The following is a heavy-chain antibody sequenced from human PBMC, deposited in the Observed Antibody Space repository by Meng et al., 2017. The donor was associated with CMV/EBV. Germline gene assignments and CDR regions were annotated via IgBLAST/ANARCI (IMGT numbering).Heavy chain of an antibody. CDR3: AKGWELPPFDY. D-gene: IGHD2-15*01. Sequence: EGLLLGAGGGLVQPGGSLRLSCAAPGFTFSSYAMGWVRQAPGKGLEWVSAISGSGGSTYYADSVKGRFTISRDNSKNTLYLQMNSLRAEDTAVYYCAKGWELPPFDYWGQGTLVTVSS. V-gene: IGHV3-23*01. CDR2: ISGSGGST. CDR1: GFTFSSYA. J-gene: IGHJ4*02.